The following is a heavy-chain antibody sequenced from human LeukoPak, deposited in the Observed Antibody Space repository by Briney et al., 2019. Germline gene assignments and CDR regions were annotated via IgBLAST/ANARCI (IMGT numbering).Heavy chain of an antibody. D-gene: IGHD3-16*02. J-gene: IGHJ4*02. Sequence: GGSLRLSCAASGFTFGAYWMSWFRQAPGKGPEWVASIKDDGSAQFYVDSLEGRFSISRDNAKNTLYLQMDTMRVEDTAVYYCARHIVGEQNFDYWSQGTLVTVSS. CDR2: IKDDGSAQ. CDR1: GFTFGAYW. CDR3: ARHIVGEQNFDY. V-gene: IGHV3-7*01.